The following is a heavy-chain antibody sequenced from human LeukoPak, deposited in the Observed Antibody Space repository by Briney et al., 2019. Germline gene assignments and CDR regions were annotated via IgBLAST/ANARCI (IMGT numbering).Heavy chain of an antibody. V-gene: IGHV1-46*01. D-gene: IGHD3-22*01. CDR1: GYTFTSYY. CDR2: INPSGGST. CDR3: ARVGHYYDSSGFISYYYGMDV. Sequence: ASVKVSCKASGYTFTSYYMHWVRQAPGQGLEWMGIINPSGGSTSYAQKFQGRVTMTRDTSTSTVYMELSSLRSEDTAMYYCARVGHYYDSSGFISYYYGMDVWGQGTTVTVSS. J-gene: IGHJ6*02.